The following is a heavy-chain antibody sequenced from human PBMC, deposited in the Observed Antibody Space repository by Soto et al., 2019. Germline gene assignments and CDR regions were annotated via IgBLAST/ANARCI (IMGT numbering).Heavy chain of an antibody. V-gene: IGHV3-23*01. CDR2: IRGNGVST. CDR3: AKVPPRMVVVGRPFDV. Sequence: PGESLKLSFAASRFPCTRDAINCVLQDTGKGLEWVSGIRGNGVSTYYADSVKGRFTISRDNSKNTLYLQMNSLRAEDTALYYCAKVPPRMVVVGRPFDVWGQGTMVTVSS. D-gene: IGHD2-15*01. CDR1: RFPCTRDA. J-gene: IGHJ3*01.